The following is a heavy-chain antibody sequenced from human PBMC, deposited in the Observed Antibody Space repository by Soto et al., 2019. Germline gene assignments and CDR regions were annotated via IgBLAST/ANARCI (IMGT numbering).Heavy chain of an antibody. J-gene: IGHJ6*02. CDR1: GGSFSGYY. CDR3: ARRPQLWYYYYYYGMDV. D-gene: IGHD5-18*01. V-gene: IGHV4-34*01. Sequence: SETQSLTCAVYGGSFSGYYWSWIRQPPGKGLEWIGEINHSGSTNYNPSLKSRVTISVDTSKNQFSLKLSSVTAADTAVYYCARRPQLWYYYYYYGMDVWGQGTMVTVSS. CDR2: INHSGST.